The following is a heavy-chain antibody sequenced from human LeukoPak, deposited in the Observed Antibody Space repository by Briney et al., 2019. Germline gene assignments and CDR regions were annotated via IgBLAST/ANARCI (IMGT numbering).Heavy chain of an antibody. CDR3: ARISGGSWADY. CDR1: GFSVSTGGRG. J-gene: IGHJ4*02. V-gene: IGHV2-70*11. CDR2: NDWDDDK. D-gene: IGHD2-15*01. Sequence: SGPTLMQPTRTLTLTYTLSGFSVSTGGRGVSWVRQPPGEALEWLTRNDWDDDKYYSTSLKTSLTISKDTSKNQVVLTMTNMDPVDTATYYCARISGGSWADYWVQGTLLTVSS.